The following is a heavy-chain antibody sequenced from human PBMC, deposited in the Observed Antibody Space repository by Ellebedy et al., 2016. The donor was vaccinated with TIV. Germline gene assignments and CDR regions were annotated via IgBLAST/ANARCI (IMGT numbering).Heavy chain of an antibody. CDR2: IYYSGST. CDR1: GGSISSSSYY. CDR3: ARRSPASPYFDY. V-gene: IGHV4-39*01. J-gene: IGHJ4*02. Sequence: MPSETLSLTCTVSGGSISSSSYYWGWIRQPPGKGLEWIGSIYYSGSTYYNPSLKSRVTISVDTSKNQFSLKLSSVTAADTAVYYCARRSPASPYFDYWGQGTLVTVSS.